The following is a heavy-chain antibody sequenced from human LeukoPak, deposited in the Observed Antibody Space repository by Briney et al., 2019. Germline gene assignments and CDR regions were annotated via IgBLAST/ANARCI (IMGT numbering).Heavy chain of an antibody. D-gene: IGHD2-2*01. CDR3: ARVVTPRYCSSPSCYWKGWFDP. V-gene: IGHV1-69*13. Sequence: SVKVSCKASGGTLSRFAISWVRQAPGQGLEWMGGIIAIFGTANYAQKFQGRVTITADEPTSTAYMELSSLTSEDTAVYYCARVVTPRYCSSPSCYWKGWFDPWGQGTLVTVSS. CDR2: IIAIFGTA. CDR1: GGTLSRFA. J-gene: IGHJ5*02.